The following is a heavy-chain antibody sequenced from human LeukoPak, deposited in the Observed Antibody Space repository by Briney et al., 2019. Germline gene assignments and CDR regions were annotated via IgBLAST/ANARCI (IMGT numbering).Heavy chain of an antibody. CDR2: LNWDGTTT. J-gene: IGHJ4*02. Sequence: GGSLRLSCAASGFTFDDYTMHWVRQPPGRGLEWLSLLNWDGTTTSYADSVKGRFTISRDNSTDSLFLQLNSLRTEDTALYFCAQGLEGLAAWGQGTLVTVAS. CDR3: AQGLEGLAA. CDR1: GFTFDDYT. D-gene: IGHD5-24*01. V-gene: IGHV3-43*01.